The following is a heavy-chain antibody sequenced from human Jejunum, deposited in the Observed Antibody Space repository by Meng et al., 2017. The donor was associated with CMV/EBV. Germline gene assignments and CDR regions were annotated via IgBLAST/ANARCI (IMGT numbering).Heavy chain of an antibody. CDR1: GFDFSNYA. CDR3: AKDHWNSPDWFDP. CDR2: IAGSGRFT. D-gene: IGHD1-7*01. Sequence: CADSGFDFSNYARSWVRQAPGKGLEYVSGIAGSGRFTYYTDSVKGRFTISRDNSKNMLYLKMNSLRPEDTAVYYCAKDHWNSPDWFDPWGQGTLVTVSS. V-gene: IGHV3-23*01. J-gene: IGHJ5*02.